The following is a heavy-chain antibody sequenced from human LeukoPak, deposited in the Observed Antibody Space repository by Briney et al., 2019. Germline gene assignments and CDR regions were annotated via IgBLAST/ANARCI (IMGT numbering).Heavy chain of an antibody. CDR2: MNPNSGNT. V-gene: IGHV1-8*01. CDR1: GYTFTSYD. D-gene: IGHD6-13*01. Sequence: GASVKVSCKASGYTFTSYDINWVRQATGQGLEWMGWMNPNSGNTGYAQKFQGRVTMTRNTSISTAYMELSSLRSEDTAVYYCARLASSSWPLYYYYGMDVWGQGTTVTVSS. J-gene: IGHJ6*02. CDR3: ARLASSSWPLYYYYGMDV.